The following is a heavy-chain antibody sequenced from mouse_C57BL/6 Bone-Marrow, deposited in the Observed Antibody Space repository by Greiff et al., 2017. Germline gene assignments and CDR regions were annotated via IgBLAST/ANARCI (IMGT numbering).Heavy chain of an antibody. V-gene: IGHV5-4*03. D-gene: IGHD1-1*01. J-gene: IGHJ4*01. CDR3: ARGDYYGSTYYAMDY. CDR1: GFTFSSYA. Sequence: EVKVVESGGGLVKPGGSLKLSCAASGFTFSSYAMSWVRRTPEKRLEWVATISDGGSYTYYPDNVKGRFTISRDNAKNNLYLQMSHLKSEDTAMYYCARGDYYGSTYYAMDYWGQGTSVTVSS. CDR2: ISDGGSYT.